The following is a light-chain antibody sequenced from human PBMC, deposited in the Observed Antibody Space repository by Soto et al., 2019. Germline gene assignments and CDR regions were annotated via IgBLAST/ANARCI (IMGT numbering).Light chain of an antibody. CDR2: GAS. CDR3: QQYNNWPPWT. J-gene: IGKJ1*01. CDR1: QSVSSN. V-gene: IGKV3-15*01. Sequence: EIVMTQSPATLSVSPGERATLSCRASQSVSSNLAWYQQKPGQAPRLLIYGASTRTTGIPARFSGSGSGAEYTHTISSLQSEDFAVYYCQQYNNWPPWTFGQGTKVEIQ.